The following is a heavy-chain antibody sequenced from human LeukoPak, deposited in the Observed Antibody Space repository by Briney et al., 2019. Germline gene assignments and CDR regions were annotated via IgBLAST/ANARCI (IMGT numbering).Heavy chain of an antibody. V-gene: IGHV3-53*01. CDR1: GFLVSNNY. CDR3: ASPKYTSGPFNY. J-gene: IGHJ4*02. Sequence: GGSLRLSCAVSGFLVSNNYMSWVRQAPGKGLEWVSVMYNTGSTNYADSVKGRFTISRDNSENTLYLQMNSLRAEDTVVYYCASPKYTSGPFNYWGQGTLVTVSS. CDR2: MYNTGST. D-gene: IGHD6-19*01.